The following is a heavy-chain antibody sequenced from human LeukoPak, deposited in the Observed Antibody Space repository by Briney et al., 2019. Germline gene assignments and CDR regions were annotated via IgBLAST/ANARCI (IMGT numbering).Heavy chain of an antibody. D-gene: IGHD2-2*01. J-gene: IGHJ4*02. CDR3: VREMETGYCSSTSCYYLVY. CDR2: INPSGGST. CDR1: GYTFTSYY. Sequence: GASVKVSCKASGYTFTSYYMHWVRQAPGQGLEWMGIINPSGGSTSYAQKFQGRVTMTRDTSTSTVYMELSSLRSEDTAVYYCVREMETGYCSSTSCYYLVYWGQGTLVTVSS. V-gene: IGHV1-46*01.